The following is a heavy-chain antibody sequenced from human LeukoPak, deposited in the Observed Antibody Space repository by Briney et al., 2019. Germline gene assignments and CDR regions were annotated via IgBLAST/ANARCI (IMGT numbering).Heavy chain of an antibody. CDR1: GFSFSTDW. J-gene: IGHJ4*02. CDR3: VRTQYSSSS. CDR2: IKHDGSGR. V-gene: IGHV3-7*01. Sequence: PGGSLRLSCAASGFSFSTDWVCWGRQAPGKGLEWVANIKHDGSGRHYVDSVKGRFTISRDNDKNSLYLQMISLRDEDTALHYCVRTQYSSSSWGQGTLVAVSS. D-gene: IGHD6-13*01.